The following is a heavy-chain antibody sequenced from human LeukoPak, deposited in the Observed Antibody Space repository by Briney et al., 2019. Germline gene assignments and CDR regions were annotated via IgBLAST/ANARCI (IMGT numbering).Heavy chain of an antibody. CDR2: IYYSGST. CDR1: GGSISSSSYY. CDR3: ARGLRANRPFDY. Sequence: SETLSLTCTVSGGSISSSSYYWGWIRQPPGKGLEWIGSIYYSGSTYYNPSLKSRVTISVDTSKNQFSLKLSSVTAADTAVYYCARGLRANRPFDYWGQGTLVTVSS. V-gene: IGHV4-39*07. J-gene: IGHJ4*02. D-gene: IGHD1-14*01.